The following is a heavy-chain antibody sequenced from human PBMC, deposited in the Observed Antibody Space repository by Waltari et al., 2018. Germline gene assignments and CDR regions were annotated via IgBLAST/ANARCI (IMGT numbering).Heavy chain of an antibody. Sequence: DVQLVESGGVLVKSGGSLRLSCASSGVTLSTFNMNWVRQPPGKGLECVSTISRSGNYIYYADSVKGRFTISRDNAKNSLFLHMNSLRGDDTAVYFCAGDGSSSAFHSWGQGTLVTVSS. D-gene: IGHD6-19*01. CDR2: ISRSGNYI. CDR1: GVTLSTFN. J-gene: IGHJ1*01. CDR3: AGDGSSSAFHS. V-gene: IGHV3-21*02.